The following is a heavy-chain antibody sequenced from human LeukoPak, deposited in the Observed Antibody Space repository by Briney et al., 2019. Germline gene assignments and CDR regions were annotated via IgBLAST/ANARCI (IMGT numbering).Heavy chain of an antibody. Sequence: PGGSLRLSCAASGFTFSNYRMNWVRQAPGKGLEWLSYISSSGSTIYYADSVKGRFPISRDNAKNSLYLQMNSLRAEDTAVYYCAREGAYGGVFDYWGQGSLVTVSS. CDR2: ISSSGSTI. CDR1: GFTFSNYR. CDR3: AREGAYGGVFDY. J-gene: IGHJ4*02. V-gene: IGHV3-48*04. D-gene: IGHD4-23*01.